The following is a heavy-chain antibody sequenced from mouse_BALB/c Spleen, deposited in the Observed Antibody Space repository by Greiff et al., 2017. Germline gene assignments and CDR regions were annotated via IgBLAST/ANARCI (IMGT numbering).Heavy chain of an antibody. V-gene: IGHV7-3*02. Sequence: EVKLMESGGGLVQPGGSLRLSCATSGFTFTDYYMSWVRQPPGKALEWLGFIRNKANGYTTEYSASVKGRFTISRDNSQSILYLQMNTLRAEDSATYYCARDNRYDEWFAYWGQGTLVTVSA. D-gene: IGHD2-14*01. CDR2: IRNKANGYTT. CDR3: ARDNRYDEWFAY. J-gene: IGHJ3*01. CDR1: GFTFTDYY.